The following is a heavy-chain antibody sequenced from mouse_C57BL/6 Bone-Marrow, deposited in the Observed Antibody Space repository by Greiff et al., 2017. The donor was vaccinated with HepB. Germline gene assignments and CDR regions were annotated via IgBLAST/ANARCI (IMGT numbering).Heavy chain of an antibody. Sequence: EVQRVESGGGLVKPGGSLKLSCAASGFTFSSYTMSWVRQTPEKRLEWVATISGGGGNTYYPDSVKGRFTISRDNAKNTLYLQMSSLRSEDTALYYCARHVYDYPFAYWGQGTLVTVSA. CDR1: GFTFSSYT. V-gene: IGHV5-9*01. D-gene: IGHD2-4*01. J-gene: IGHJ3*01. CDR2: ISGGGGNT. CDR3: ARHVYDYPFAY.